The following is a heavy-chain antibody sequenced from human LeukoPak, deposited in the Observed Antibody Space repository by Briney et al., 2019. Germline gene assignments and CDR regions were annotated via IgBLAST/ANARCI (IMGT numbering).Heavy chain of an antibody. Sequence: ASVKVSCKASGGTFSSCAISWVRQAPGQGLEWMGGIIPIFGTANYAQKFQGRVTITADESTSTAYMELSSLRSEDTAVYYCARDRGYSYGATDYWGQGTLVTVSS. J-gene: IGHJ4*02. CDR3: ARDRGYSYGATDY. D-gene: IGHD5-18*01. CDR1: GGTFSSCA. V-gene: IGHV1-69*13. CDR2: IIPIFGTA.